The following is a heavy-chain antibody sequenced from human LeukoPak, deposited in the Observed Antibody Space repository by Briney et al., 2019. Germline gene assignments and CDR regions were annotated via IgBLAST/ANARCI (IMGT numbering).Heavy chain of an antibody. V-gene: IGHV1-69*13. Sequence: ASVKVSCKASGGTFSSYAISWVRQPPGQGLEWMGGIIPIFGTANYAQKFQGRVTITADESTSTAYMELSSLRSEDTAVYYCARTPMRGSGYYYGSFDYWGQGTLVTVSS. J-gene: IGHJ4*02. CDR1: GGTFSSYA. CDR2: IIPIFGTA. D-gene: IGHD3-22*01. CDR3: ARTPMRGSGYYYGSFDY.